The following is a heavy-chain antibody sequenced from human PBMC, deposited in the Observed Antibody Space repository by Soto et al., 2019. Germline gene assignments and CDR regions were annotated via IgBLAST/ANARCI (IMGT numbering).Heavy chain of an antibody. CDR1: GGSISSNY. D-gene: IGHD6-13*01. V-gene: IGHV4-59*01. CDR2: VYNSGST. J-gene: IGHJ4*02. Sequence: SETLSLTCTVSGGSISSNYWTWIRQPPGKGLEWIGYVYNSGSTNYNPSLKSRVTISEDTSKSQFSLKVNSMTAAGTAVYYCARYRREAVAGYTLANWGQGILVTVSS. CDR3: ARYRREAVAGYTLAN.